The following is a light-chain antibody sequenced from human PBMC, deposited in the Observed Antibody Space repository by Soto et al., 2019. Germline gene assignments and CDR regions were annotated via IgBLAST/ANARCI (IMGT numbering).Light chain of an antibody. CDR2: GAS. CDR3: QQYGRSPLLYT. V-gene: IGKV3-20*01. J-gene: IGKJ2*01. CDR1: QSVTSNF. Sequence: ENVVTQSPGTLSLSPGERATLSCRASQSVTSNFLAWYQQKPAQAPRLLIYGASTRAAGVPDRFSGSGSRTDFTLTITRLEPEDFAVYYCQQYGRSPLLYTFGQGTKQGVK.